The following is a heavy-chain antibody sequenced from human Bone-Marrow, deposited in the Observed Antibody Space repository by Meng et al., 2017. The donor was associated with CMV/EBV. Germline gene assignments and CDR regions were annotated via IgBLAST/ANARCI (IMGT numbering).Heavy chain of an antibody. Sequence: GSLRLSCTVSGYSISSGYYWGWIRQPPGKGLEWIGSIYHSGSTYYNPSLKSRVTISVDTSKNQFSLKLNSVTAADTAVYYCARLTISGFDPWGQGTLVTVSS. CDR2: IYHSGST. CDR3: ARLTISGFDP. V-gene: IGHV4-38-2*02. D-gene: IGHD4/OR15-4a*01. CDR1: GYSISSGYY. J-gene: IGHJ5*02.